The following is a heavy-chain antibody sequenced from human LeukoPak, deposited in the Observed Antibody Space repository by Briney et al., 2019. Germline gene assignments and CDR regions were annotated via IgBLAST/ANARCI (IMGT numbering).Heavy chain of an antibody. J-gene: IGHJ4*02. D-gene: IGHD3-22*01. Sequence: ASVKVSCKASGYTFTSCGISWVRQAPGQGLEWMGWISAYNGNTNYAQKLQGRVTMTTDTSTSTAYMELRSLRSDDTAVYYCARDSRYYYDSSVPFDYWGQGTLVTVSS. CDR3: ARDSRYYYDSSVPFDY. V-gene: IGHV1-18*01. CDR2: ISAYNGNT. CDR1: GYTFTSCG.